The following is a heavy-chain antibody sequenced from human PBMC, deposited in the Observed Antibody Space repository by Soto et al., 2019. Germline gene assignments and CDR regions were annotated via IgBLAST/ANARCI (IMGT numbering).Heavy chain of an antibody. CDR2: IYPGDSDT. J-gene: IGHJ5*02. V-gene: IGHV5-51*01. CDR1: GYNFATYW. Sequence: ASMKISCKGSGYNFATYWIAWVRQMPGKGLEYMGIIYPGDSDTRYSPSFQGQVTFSADKSINTAYLQWSSLKASDTAMYYCARHGFYGDYASNYFDPWGQGTLVTASS. D-gene: IGHD4-17*01. CDR3: ARHGFYGDYASNYFDP.